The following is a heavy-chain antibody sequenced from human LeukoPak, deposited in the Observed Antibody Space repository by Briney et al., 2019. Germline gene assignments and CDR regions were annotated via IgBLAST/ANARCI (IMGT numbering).Heavy chain of an antibody. D-gene: IGHD3-10*01. CDR2: IYYSGST. Sequence: SETLSLTCTVSGGSISSGGYYWSWIRQHPGKGLAWIGYIYYSGSTYYNPSLKSRVTISVDTSRNQFSLKLSSVTAADTAVYYCASHLWFEKYFDYWGQGTLVTVSS. V-gene: IGHV4-31*03. J-gene: IGHJ4*02. CDR1: GGSISSGGYY. CDR3: ASHLWFEKYFDY.